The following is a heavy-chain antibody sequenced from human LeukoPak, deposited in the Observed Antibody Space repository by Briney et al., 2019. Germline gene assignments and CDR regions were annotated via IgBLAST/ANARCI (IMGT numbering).Heavy chain of an antibody. J-gene: IGHJ4*02. CDR3: ASRGSYYVGDDY. CDR1: GGSISSSSYY. CDR2: IYYSGST. Sequence: SETLSLTCTVSGGSISSSSYYWGWIRQPPGKGLEWIVSIYYSGSTYYNPSLKSRVTISVDTSKNQFSLKLSSVTAADTAVYYCASRGSYYVGDDYWGQGTLVTVSS. V-gene: IGHV4-39*07. D-gene: IGHD1-26*01.